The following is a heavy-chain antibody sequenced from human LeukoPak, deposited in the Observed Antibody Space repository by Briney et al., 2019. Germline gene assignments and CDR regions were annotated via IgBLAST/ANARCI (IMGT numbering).Heavy chain of an antibody. CDR2: IYSTGII. CDR3: TRDSGTSGEVKFDP. J-gene: IGHJ5*02. V-gene: IGHV4-4*07. Sequence: SETLSLTCTVSGGSFSTYYWSWIRQPAGKGLEWSARIYSTGIITYNPSLKSRVTMSLDTSKNQLSLRLISVTAADTAVYYCTRDSGTSGEVKFDPWGQGSLVTVSS. CDR1: GGSFSTYY. D-gene: IGHD3-10*01.